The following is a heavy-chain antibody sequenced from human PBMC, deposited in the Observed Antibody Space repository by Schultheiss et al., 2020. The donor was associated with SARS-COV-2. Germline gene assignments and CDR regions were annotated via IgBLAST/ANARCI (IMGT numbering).Heavy chain of an antibody. CDR3: ARVQRGYCTGGVCYTVNWFDP. CDR1: GYTFTGYY. V-gene: IGHV1-8*02. Sequence: ASVKVSCKASGYTFTGYYMHWVRQAPGQGLEWMGWMNPNSGNTGYAQKFQGRVTMTRNTSISTAYMELSSLRSEDTAVYYCARVQRGYCTGGVCYTVNWFDPWGQGTLVTVSS. J-gene: IGHJ5*02. D-gene: IGHD2-8*02. CDR2: MNPNSGNT.